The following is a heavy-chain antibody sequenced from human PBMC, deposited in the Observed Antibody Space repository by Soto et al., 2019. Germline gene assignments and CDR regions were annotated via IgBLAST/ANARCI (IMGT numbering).Heavy chain of an antibody. Sequence: SETLSLTCAVYGGSFIGYYWSWIRQPPGKGLEWIGEINHSGSTNYNPSLKSRVTISVDTSKNQFSLKLSSVTAADTAVYYCARRNITIFGVVSYYFDYWGQGTLVTVSS. J-gene: IGHJ4*02. CDR3: ARRNITIFGVVSYYFDY. CDR2: INHSGST. D-gene: IGHD3-3*01. V-gene: IGHV4-34*01. CDR1: GGSFIGYY.